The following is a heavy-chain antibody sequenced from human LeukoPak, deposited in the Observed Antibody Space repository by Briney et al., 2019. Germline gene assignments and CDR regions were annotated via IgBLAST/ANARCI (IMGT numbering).Heavy chain of an antibody. J-gene: IGHJ4*02. CDR2: IYYSGST. CDR3: ARERDWGFGGLDY. D-gene: IGHD7-27*01. Sequence: SETLSLTCTVSGGSISSYYWSWIRQPPGKGLEWIGYIYYSGSTNYNPSLKSRVTISVDTSKNQFSLKLSSVTAADTAVYYCARERDWGFGGLDYWGQGTLVTVSS. V-gene: IGHV4-59*01. CDR1: GGSISSYY.